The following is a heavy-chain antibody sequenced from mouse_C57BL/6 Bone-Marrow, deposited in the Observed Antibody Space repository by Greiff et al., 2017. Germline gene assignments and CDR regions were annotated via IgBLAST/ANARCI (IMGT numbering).Heavy chain of an antibody. V-gene: IGHV5-6*01. D-gene: IGHD2-4*01. CDR2: ISSGGSYT. Sequence: EVQLVESGGDLVKPGGSLKLSCAASGFTFSSYGMSWVRQTPDKRLEWVATISSGGSYTYYPDSVQGRFTISRDNAKNTLYLMVSSLKSEDTAVYYCARHWDYGGSWFAYWGQGTLVTVSA. CDR1: GFTFSSYG. J-gene: IGHJ3*01. CDR3: ARHWDYGGSWFAY.